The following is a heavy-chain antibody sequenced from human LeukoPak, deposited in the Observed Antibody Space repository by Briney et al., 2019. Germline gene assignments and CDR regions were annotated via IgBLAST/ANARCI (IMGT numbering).Heavy chain of an antibody. D-gene: IGHD6-6*01. CDR3: ARPGASSSPGWYFDL. CDR1: SGSISSSSYY. J-gene: IGHJ2*01. V-gene: IGHV4-39*01. CDR2: ISYSGST. Sequence: PSETLSLTCTVSSGSISSSSYYWGWIRQPPGKGLEWIGSISYSGSTYYNPSLKSRVTISVDSSKNQFSLKLSSVTAADTAVYYCARPGASSSPGWYFDLWGRGTLVTVSS.